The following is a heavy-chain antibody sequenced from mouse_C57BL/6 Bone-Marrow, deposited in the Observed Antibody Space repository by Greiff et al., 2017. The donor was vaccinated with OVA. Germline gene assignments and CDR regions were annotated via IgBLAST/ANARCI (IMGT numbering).Heavy chain of an antibody. CDR1: GYTFTSYW. CDR2: INPSNGGT. J-gene: IGHJ4*01. CDR3: ARKLYHYYYAMDY. D-gene: IGHD2-12*01. V-gene: IGHV1-53*01. Sequence: VQLQQPGTELVKPGASVKLSCKASGYTFTSYWMHWVKQRPGQGLEWIGNINPSNGGTNYNEKFKSKATLTVDKSSSTAYMQLSSLTSEDSAVYYCARKLYHYYYAMDYWGQGTSVTVSS.